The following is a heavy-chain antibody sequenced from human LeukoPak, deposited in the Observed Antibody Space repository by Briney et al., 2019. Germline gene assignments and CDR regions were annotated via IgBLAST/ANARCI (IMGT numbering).Heavy chain of an antibody. D-gene: IGHD2-15*01. CDR1: GYTFTSYD. V-gene: IGHV1-8*01. Sequence: ASVKVSCKASGYTFTSYDINWVRQATGQGLEWMGWMNPNRGNTGYAQKFQGRVTMTRNTSISTAYMELSSLRSEDTAVYYCARGDCSGGSCFYYYYYYGMDVWGQGTTVTVSS. CDR2: MNPNRGNT. CDR3: ARGDCSGGSCFYYYYYYGMDV. J-gene: IGHJ6*02.